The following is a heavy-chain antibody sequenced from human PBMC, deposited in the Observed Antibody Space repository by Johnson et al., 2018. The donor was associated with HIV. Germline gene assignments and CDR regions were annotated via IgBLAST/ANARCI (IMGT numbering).Heavy chain of an antibody. Sequence: RLVESGGGVVQPGRSLRLSCAASGFTFSSYPMHWVRQAPGKGLERVAIISYDGGSKYYADSVKGRFTVSRDNSKNTLYLQMNSLRAEDTAVYYCARGLGLLLRLGAFDIWGQGTMVTVSS. V-gene: IGHV3-30*14. CDR2: ISYDGGSK. D-gene: IGHD3-22*01. CDR3: ARGLGLLLRLGAFDI. J-gene: IGHJ3*02. CDR1: GFTFSSYP.